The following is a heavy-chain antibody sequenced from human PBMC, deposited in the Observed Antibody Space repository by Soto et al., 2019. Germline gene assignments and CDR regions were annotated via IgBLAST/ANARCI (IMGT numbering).Heavy chain of an antibody. CDR1: GDSVSRNSAA. Sequence: SQTLSLTCAISGDSVSRNSAAWNWIRQSPSGGLEWLGRTYYRSKWYNDYAVSVKSRITINPDTSKNQFSLHLNSVTPEDTAVYYCARDTVERPYYYYYFAMDVWGQGTTVTVSS. CDR2: TYYRSKWYN. V-gene: IGHV6-1*01. CDR3: ARDTVERPYYYYYFAMDV. D-gene: IGHD1-1*01. J-gene: IGHJ6*02.